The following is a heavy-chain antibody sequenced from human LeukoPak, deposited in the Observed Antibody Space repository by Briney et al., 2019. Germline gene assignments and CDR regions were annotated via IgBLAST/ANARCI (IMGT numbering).Heavy chain of an antibody. J-gene: IGHJ6*03. Sequence: SETLSLTCTVSGGSISSYYWSWIRQPPGKGLEYIGYIYYSGYTNYNPSLKSRVTISVDTSKNQFSLKLSSVTAADTAVYYCARTTMVRGTYYMDVWGKGTTVTISS. D-gene: IGHD3-10*01. CDR2: IYYSGYT. CDR3: ARTTMVRGTYYMDV. V-gene: IGHV4-59*01. CDR1: GGSISSYY.